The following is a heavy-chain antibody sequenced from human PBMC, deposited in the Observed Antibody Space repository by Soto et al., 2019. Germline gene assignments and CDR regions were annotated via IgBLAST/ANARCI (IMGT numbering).Heavy chain of an antibody. J-gene: IGHJ4*02. CDR1: GGSINSRSYD. CDR3: ARQRTSVVTQAYFDD. V-gene: IGHV4-39*01. Sequence: LSLTCTVSGGSINSRSYDWGWILQSQGKGLEWIGSIYYSGSTYYNPSLKSRVAMSVDTSKNQFSLKLRSVSAADTAVYYCARQRTSVVTQAYFDDWGQGSLVTVSS. D-gene: IGHD2-21*02. CDR2: IYYSGST.